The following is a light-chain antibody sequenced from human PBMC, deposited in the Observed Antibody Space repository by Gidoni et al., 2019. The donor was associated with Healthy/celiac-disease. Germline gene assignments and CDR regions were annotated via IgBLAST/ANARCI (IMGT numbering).Light chain of an antibody. CDR3: NSRDSSCTRVV. V-gene: IGLV3-19*01. Sequence: SSELTQDPAVSVALGQTVRITCQGDSLRSYYASWYQQKPGQAPVLVIYGKNNRPSGIPDRFSCSSSGNTASLTITGAQAEDEADYYCNSRDSSCTRVVFGGGTTLPVL. CDR2: GKN. J-gene: IGLJ2*01. CDR1: SLRSYY.